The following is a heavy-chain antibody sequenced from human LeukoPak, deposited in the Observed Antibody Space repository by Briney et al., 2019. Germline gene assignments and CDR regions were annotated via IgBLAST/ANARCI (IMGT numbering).Heavy chain of an antibody. CDR1: GGSISSYY. J-gene: IGHJ3*02. D-gene: IGHD3-22*01. CDR3: ARVGGGTYYYDSSQDAFDI. CDR2: SYYSGST. V-gene: IGHV4-59*01. Sequence: SETLSLTCTVSGGSISSYYWSWIRQPPGKGLEWIGYSYYSGSTNYNPSLKSRVTISVDTSKNQSTLKLSSVTAADTAVYYCARVGGGTYYYDSSQDAFDIWGQGTMVTVSS.